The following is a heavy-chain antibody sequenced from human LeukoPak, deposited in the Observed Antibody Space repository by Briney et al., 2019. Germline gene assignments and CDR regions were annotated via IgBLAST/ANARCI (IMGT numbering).Heavy chain of an antibody. CDR2: ISGSGGST. CDR1: GFTFSSYA. Sequence: PGGSLRLSCAASGFTFSSYAMSWVRQAPGKGLEWVSAISGSGGSTYYADSVKGRFTISRDSSKNTLYLQMNSLRAEDTAVYYCARSGSYFGGYFDYWGQGTLVTVSS. V-gene: IGHV3-23*01. J-gene: IGHJ4*02. CDR3: ARSGSYFGGYFDY. D-gene: IGHD1-26*01.